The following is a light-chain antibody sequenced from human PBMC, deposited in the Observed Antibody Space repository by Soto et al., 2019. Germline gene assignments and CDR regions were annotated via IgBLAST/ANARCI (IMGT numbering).Light chain of an antibody. V-gene: IGLV2-11*01. CDR1: SSDVGEYNY. CDR2: DVI. Sequence: QSVLTQPRSVSGSPGQTVTISCTGTSSDVGEYNYVSWYQKYPGKAPKVMIYDVITRPSAVTERFSGAKCGNTDSLTISGLQGEDEADYYCSSYTDRNNLVFGTGTKVSV. J-gene: IGLJ1*01. CDR3: SSYTDRNNLV.